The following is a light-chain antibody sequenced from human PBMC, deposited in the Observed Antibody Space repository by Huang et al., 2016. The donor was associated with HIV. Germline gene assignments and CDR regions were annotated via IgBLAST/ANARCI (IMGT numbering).Light chain of an antibody. CDR1: QNINTF. J-gene: IGKJ2*01. CDR2: SAS. CDR3: QQSYRTPYT. V-gene: IGKV1-39*01. Sequence: DIQMTQSPSSLSTFVGDRVTITCRASQNINTFLHWYQEKPGKAPRLLIYSASSLEDEVPSRFIGSASGTEFTLTISNLQPDDFATYYCQQSYRTPYTFGQGTKLDI.